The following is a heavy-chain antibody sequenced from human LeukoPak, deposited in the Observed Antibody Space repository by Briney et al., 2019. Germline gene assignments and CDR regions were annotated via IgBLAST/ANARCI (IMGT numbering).Heavy chain of an antibody. CDR3: AKDIGGGRGVISDAFDI. CDR2: ISGRGGST. Sequence: PGGSLRLSCAASGFTFSTYAMSWVRQAPGKGLEWVSAISGRGGSTYYADSVKGRFTISRDNSKKTLYLQMNSLRGEDTAVYYCAKDIGGGRGVISDAFDIWGQGTMVTVSS. J-gene: IGHJ3*02. D-gene: IGHD3-10*01. V-gene: IGHV3-23*01. CDR1: GFTFSTYA.